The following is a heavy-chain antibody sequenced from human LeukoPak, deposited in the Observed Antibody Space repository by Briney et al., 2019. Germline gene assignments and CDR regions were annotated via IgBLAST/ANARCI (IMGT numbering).Heavy chain of an antibody. D-gene: IGHD2-15*01. CDR1: GFTFSSYA. Sequence: GSLRLSCAASGFTFSSYAMSWVRQPPGKGLEWIGSIYYSGSTYYNPSLKSRVTISVDTSKNQFSLKLSSVTAADTAVYYCARHGRPLLGIVASWGQGTLVTVSS. J-gene: IGHJ5*02. V-gene: IGHV4-39*01. CDR3: ARHGRPLLGIVAS. CDR2: IYYSGST.